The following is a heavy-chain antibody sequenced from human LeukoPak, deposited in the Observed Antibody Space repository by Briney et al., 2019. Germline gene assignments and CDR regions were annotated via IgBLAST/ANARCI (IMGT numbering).Heavy chain of an antibody. CDR2: IYYSGST. CDR3: ARRGSLFYFDF. CDR1: GGSISSYY. Sequence: SETLSLTCTVSGGSISSYYWSWIRQPPGKGLEWIGYIYYSGSTNYNPSLKSRVTISVDTSKNQFSLKLSSVTAADTALYYCARRGSLFYFDFWGQGTLVTVSS. J-gene: IGHJ4*02. D-gene: IGHD2-15*01. V-gene: IGHV4-59*08.